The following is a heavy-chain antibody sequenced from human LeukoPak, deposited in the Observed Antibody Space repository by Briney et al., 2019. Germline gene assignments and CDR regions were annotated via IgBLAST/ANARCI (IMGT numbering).Heavy chain of an antibody. CDR2: ISSSSSTI. V-gene: IGHV3-48*01. J-gene: IGHJ5*02. Sequence: QSGGSLRLSCAAPGFTFSSYSMNWVRQAPGKGLEWVSYISSSSSTIYYADSVKGRFTISRDNTKNSLYLQMNSLRAEDTAVYYCARDPPWSGYDSWGQGTLVTVSS. D-gene: IGHD5-12*01. CDR1: GFTFSSYS. CDR3: ARDPPWSGYDS.